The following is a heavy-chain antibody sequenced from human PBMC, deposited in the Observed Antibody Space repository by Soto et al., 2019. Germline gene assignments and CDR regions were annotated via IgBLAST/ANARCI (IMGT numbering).Heavy chain of an antibody. CDR2: ISGSGGST. CDR3: ARGDTAHDY. V-gene: IGHV3-23*01. D-gene: IGHD5-18*01. CDR1: GFTFSSYA. J-gene: IGHJ4*02. Sequence: GGSRRLSCAASGFTFSSYAMSWVRQAPGKGLEWVSAISGSGGSTYYANSVQGRFTIPRDNAKNSLYLQMNSLTAEDTAVYYCARGDTAHDYWGQGTLVTVSS.